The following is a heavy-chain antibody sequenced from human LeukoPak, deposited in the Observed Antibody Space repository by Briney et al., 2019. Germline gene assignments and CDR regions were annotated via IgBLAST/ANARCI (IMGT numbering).Heavy chain of an antibody. D-gene: IGHD5-18*01. J-gene: IGHJ4*02. CDR3: ARGIGYTTGN. CDR1: GGTFSSYA. CDR2: INPSGGDI. Sequence: ASVKVSCKASGGTFSSYAINWVRQAPGQGLEWMGIINPSGGDISYAQKFQGRVTMTRDISTSTVYMELSSLRSEDTAVYYCARGIGYTTGNWGQGTLVTVSS. V-gene: IGHV1-46*01.